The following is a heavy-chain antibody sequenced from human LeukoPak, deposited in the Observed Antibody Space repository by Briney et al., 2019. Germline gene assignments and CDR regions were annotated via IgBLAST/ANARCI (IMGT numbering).Heavy chain of an antibody. CDR2: ISSSRIYI. CDR3: ARVTGDYYYMDV. V-gene: IGHV3-21*01. Sequence: PGGSLGLSCTASGFTFGTYSMNWVRQAPGKGLEWVSSISSSRIYIHYADSVKGRFTISRDNAKNSLYLQMNSLRAEDTAVYYCARVTGDYYYMDVWGKGTTVTVSS. D-gene: IGHD7-27*01. CDR1: GFTFGTYS. J-gene: IGHJ6*03.